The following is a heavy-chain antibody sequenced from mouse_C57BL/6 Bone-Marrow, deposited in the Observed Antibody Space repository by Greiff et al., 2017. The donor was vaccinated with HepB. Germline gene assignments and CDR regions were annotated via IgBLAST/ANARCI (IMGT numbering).Heavy chain of an antibody. J-gene: IGHJ3*01. CDR3: TLYYYGGFAY. D-gene: IGHD1-1*01. CDR1: GFNIKDDY. V-gene: IGHV14-4*01. CDR2: IDPENGDT. Sequence: VQLKESGAELVRPGASVKLSCTASGFNIKDDYMHWVKQRPEQGLEWIGWIDPENGDTEYASKFQGKATITADTSSNTAYLQLSSLTSEDTAVYYCTLYYYGGFAYGGQGTLVTVSA.